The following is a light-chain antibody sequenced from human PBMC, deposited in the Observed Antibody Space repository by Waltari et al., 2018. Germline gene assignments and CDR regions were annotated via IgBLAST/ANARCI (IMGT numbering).Light chain of an antibody. Sequence: DTVMTQSPLSLTVTPGEPASIPCRSSQSLVYSTGDNHMDWYMQKPGQSPQLLIYLGSHRASGVPDRFSGSGSGTDFTLRISRVEAEDLGVYYCMQRLQTPWTFGQGTKVEIK. J-gene: IGKJ1*01. CDR3: MQRLQTPWT. CDR2: LGS. V-gene: IGKV2-28*01. CDR1: QSLVYSTGDNH.